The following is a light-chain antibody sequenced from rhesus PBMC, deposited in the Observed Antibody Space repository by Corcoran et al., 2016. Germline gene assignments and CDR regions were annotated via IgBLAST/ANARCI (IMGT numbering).Light chain of an antibody. J-gene: IGKJ1*01. CDR2: RAS. V-gene: IGKV1-69*01. CDR3: RQHDYSPWT. Sequence: DIQMTQSPSSLSAPVGDRVTITSRSSEGLCNWFPWYQQKPGKAPKLLISRASNLETGVSSRFSGSGSGTDFTITISSLQPEDIATYFGRQHDYSPWTFGQRTKVE. CDR1: EGLCNW.